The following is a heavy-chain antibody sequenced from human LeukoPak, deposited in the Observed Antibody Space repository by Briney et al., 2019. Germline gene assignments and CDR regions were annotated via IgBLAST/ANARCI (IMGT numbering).Heavy chain of an antibody. V-gene: IGHV3-30*04. J-gene: IGHJ4*02. D-gene: IGHD5-18*01. CDR2: ISYDGSNK. CDR3: AKDPRDHSYGWTWRYFDY. Sequence: GGSLRLSCAASGFTFSSYAMHWVRQAPGEGLEWVAVISYDGSNKYYADSVKGRFTISRDNSKNTLYLQMNSLRAEDTAVYYCAKDPRDHSYGWTWRYFDYWGQGTLVTVSS. CDR1: GFTFSSYA.